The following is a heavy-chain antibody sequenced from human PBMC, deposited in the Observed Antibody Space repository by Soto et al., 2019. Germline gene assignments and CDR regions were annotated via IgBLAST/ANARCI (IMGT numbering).Heavy chain of an antibody. CDR3: ARVTYYYDSSGYLVLDI. Sequence: PGESLKISCKGSGYSFTSYWIGWVRQMPGKGLEWMGIIYPGDSDTRYSPSFQGQVTISADKSISTAYLQWSSLKASDTAMYYCARVTYYYDSSGYLVLDIWGQGTMVTVSS. CDR1: GYSFTSYW. J-gene: IGHJ3*02. CDR2: IYPGDSDT. V-gene: IGHV5-51*01. D-gene: IGHD3-22*01.